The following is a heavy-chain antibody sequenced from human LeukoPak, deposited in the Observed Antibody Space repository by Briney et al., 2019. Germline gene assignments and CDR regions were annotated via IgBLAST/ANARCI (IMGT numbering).Heavy chain of an antibody. J-gene: IGHJ3*02. CDR3: AKDIGMITFGRYDAFDI. D-gene: IGHD3-16*01. V-gene: IGHV3-9*01. Sequence: GRSLRLSCAASGFTFDDYAMHWVRQAPGKGLEWVSGISWNSGSIGYADSVKGRFTISRDNAKNSLYLQMNSLRAEDTALYYCAKDIGMITFGRYDAFDIWGQGTMVTVSS. CDR2: ISWNSGSI. CDR1: GFTFDDYA.